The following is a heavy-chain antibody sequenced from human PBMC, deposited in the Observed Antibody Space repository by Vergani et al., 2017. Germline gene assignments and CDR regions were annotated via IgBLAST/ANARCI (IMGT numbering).Heavy chain of an antibody. J-gene: IGHJ3*02. CDR1: GFTFNQYG. V-gene: IGHV3-33*01. CDR3: ARDFHMVRGVIMPHGAFDI. D-gene: IGHD3-10*01. CDR2: TWYDGNNK. Sequence: QVQLVESGGGVVQPGRSLRLSCAASGFTFNQYGMHWVRQAPGKGLEWVAVTWYDGNNKQYADSVKGRFTISRDNSKSTMYLQMNSLRDEDTAVYYCARDFHMVRGVIMPHGAFDIWGQGTMVTVSS.